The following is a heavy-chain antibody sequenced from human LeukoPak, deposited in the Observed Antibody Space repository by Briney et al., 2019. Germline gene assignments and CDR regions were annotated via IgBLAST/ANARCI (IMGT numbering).Heavy chain of an antibody. D-gene: IGHD6-13*01. CDR3: AKSRASKYSTPGLYYMDV. CDR1: GFTFTDYT. CDR2: IDWNSGSI. V-gene: IGHV3-9*01. Sequence: GGSLRLSCAASGFTFTDYTMHWVRQAPGKGLEWVSGIDWNSGSIDYADSVKGRFTISRDNAKDTLYLQMNSLRAEDTAVYYCAKSRASKYSTPGLYYMDVWGKGTTVTVSS. J-gene: IGHJ6*03.